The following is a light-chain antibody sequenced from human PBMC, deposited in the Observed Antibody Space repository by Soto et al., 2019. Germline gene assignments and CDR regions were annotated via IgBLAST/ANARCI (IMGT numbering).Light chain of an antibody. V-gene: IGKV3-20*01. Sequence: EIVLTQSPGTLSLSPGDRATLSCRASQSVNSNYLAWYQRKPGQAPRLLIYGASNRATDIPYRFSASGSGTDFPLTLTRLETEDFSVYYCQQYGSTPPTFGQGTKVEVK. J-gene: IGKJ1*01. CDR1: QSVNSNY. CDR3: QQYGSTPPT. CDR2: GAS.